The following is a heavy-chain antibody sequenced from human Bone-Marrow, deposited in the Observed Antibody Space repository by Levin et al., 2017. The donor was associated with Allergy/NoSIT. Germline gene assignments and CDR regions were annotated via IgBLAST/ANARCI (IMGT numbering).Heavy chain of an antibody. Sequence: KVSCKGSGYSFTSYWIGWVRQMPGKGLEWMGIIYPGDSDTRYSPSFQGQVTISADKSISTAYLQWSSLKASDTAMYYCASATVTTSEYFQHWGQGTLVTVSS. CDR3: ASATVTTSEYFQH. D-gene: IGHD4-17*01. CDR2: IYPGDSDT. V-gene: IGHV5-51*01. CDR1: GYSFTSYW. J-gene: IGHJ1*01.